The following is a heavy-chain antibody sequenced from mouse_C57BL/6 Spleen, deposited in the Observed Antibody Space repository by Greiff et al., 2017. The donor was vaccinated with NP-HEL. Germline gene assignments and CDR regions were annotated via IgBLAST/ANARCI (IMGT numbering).Heavy chain of an antibody. J-gene: IGHJ3*01. V-gene: IGHV1-64*01. D-gene: IGHD2-4*01. CDR3: AYDYERAFAY. CDR1: GYTFTSYW. Sequence: QVQLQQPGAELVKPGASVKLSCKASGYTFTSYWMHWVKQRPGQGLEWIGMIHPNSGSTNYNEKFKRKATLTVDKSSSTAYMQLSSLTSEDSAVYYCAYDYERAFAYWGQGTLVTVSA. CDR2: IHPNSGST.